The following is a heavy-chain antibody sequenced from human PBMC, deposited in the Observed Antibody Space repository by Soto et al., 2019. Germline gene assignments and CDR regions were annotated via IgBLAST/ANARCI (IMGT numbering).Heavy chain of an antibody. Sequence: PGWSLRLSCAASGFTFSSYAMSWVRQAPGKGLEWVSAISGSGGSTYYADSVKGRFTISRDNSKNSLYLQMNSLRAEDTAVYFFARELGSGYDFLRSAFAIWGQGTMVTVSS. CDR3: ARELGSGYDFLRSAFAI. J-gene: IGHJ3*02. V-gene: IGHV3-23*01. D-gene: IGHD5-12*01. CDR2: ISGSGGST. CDR1: GFTFSSYA.